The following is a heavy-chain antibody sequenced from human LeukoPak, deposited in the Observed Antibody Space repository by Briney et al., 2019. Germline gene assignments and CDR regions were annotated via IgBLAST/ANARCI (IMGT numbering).Heavy chain of an antibody. Sequence: SETLSLTRTVSGGSISSYYWSWIRQPPGKGLEWIGYIYYSGSTNYNPSLKSRVTISVDTSKNQFSLKLSSVTAADTAVYYCARRANYDILTGYGGGYYFDYWGQGTLVTVSS. D-gene: IGHD3-9*01. CDR3: ARRANYDILTGYGGGYYFDY. J-gene: IGHJ4*02. CDR2: IYYSGST. V-gene: IGHV4-59*08. CDR1: GGSISSYY.